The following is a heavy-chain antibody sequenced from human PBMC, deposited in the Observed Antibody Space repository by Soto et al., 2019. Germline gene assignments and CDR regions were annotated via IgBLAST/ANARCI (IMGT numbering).Heavy chain of an antibody. Sequence: SETLSLTCTVSGGSISSGDYYWSWIRQPPGKGLEWIGYIYYSGSTYYNPSLKSRFTISVDTSKNQFSLKLSSVTAADTAVYYCARSADYGDSSYWGQGTLVTVSS. J-gene: IGHJ4*02. CDR1: GGSISSGDYY. D-gene: IGHD4-17*01. V-gene: IGHV4-30-4*01. CDR2: IYYSGST. CDR3: ARSADYGDSSY.